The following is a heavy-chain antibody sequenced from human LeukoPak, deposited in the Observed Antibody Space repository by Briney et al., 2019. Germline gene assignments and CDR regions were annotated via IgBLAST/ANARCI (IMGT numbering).Heavy chain of an antibody. Sequence: PSETLSLTCAVYGGSFSGYYWSWIRQPPGKGLEWIGEINHSGSTNYNPSLKSRVTISVDTSKNQFSLKLSSVTAADTAVYYRARGKKLLWFGELLAHRYNWFDPWGQGTLVTVSS. J-gene: IGHJ5*02. CDR3: ARGKKLLWFGELLAHRYNWFDP. CDR2: INHSGST. CDR1: GGSFSGYY. V-gene: IGHV4-34*01. D-gene: IGHD3-10*01.